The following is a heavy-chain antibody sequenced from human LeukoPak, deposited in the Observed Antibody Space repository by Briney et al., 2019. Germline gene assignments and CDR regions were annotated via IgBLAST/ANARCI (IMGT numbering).Heavy chain of an antibody. CDR3: ASQDYGGYQYYYGMDV. J-gene: IGHJ6*02. CDR1: GFTFSSYS. Sequence: PGGSLGLSCAASGFTFSSYSMNWVRQAPGKGLEWVSSISSSSSYIYYADSVKGRFTISRDNAKNSLYLQMNSLRAEDTAVYYCASQDYGGYQYYYGMDVWGQGTTVTVSS. V-gene: IGHV3-21*01. D-gene: IGHD4-17*01. CDR2: ISSSSSYI.